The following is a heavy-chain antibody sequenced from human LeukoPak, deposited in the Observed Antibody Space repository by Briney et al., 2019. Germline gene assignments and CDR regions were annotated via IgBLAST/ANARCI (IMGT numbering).Heavy chain of an antibody. CDR2: ISGSGGST. Sequence: GGSLRLSCAASGFTFSSYAMSWVRQAPGKGLEWGSAISGSGGSTYYADSVKGRFTISRDNSKNTLHLQMNSLRAEDTAVYYCAKPSPGHCSSISCYRGISFDYWGQGTLVTVSS. J-gene: IGHJ4*02. CDR3: AKPSPGHCSSISCYRGISFDY. D-gene: IGHD2-2*02. CDR1: GFTFSSYA. V-gene: IGHV3-23*01.